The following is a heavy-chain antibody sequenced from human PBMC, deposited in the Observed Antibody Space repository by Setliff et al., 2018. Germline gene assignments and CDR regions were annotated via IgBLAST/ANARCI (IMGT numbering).Heavy chain of an antibody. CDR1: GFTFSDYY. CDR3: ARSGFYDSSGYYLDY. Sequence: LRLSCAASGFTFSDYYMSYIRQAPGKGLEWVSYISSSSSYTNYADSVKGRFTISRDNAKNSLYLEMNSLRAEDTAVYYCARSGFYDSSGYYLDYWGQGTLVTVSS. CDR2: ISSSSSYT. J-gene: IGHJ4*02. D-gene: IGHD3-22*01. V-gene: IGHV3-11*03.